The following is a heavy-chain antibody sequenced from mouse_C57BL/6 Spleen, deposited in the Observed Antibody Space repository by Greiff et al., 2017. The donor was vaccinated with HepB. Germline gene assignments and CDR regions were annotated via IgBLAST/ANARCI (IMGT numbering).Heavy chain of an antibody. Sequence: VQLKQPGAELVKPGASVKMSCKASGYTFTSYWITWVKQRPGQGLEWIGDIYPGSGSTNYNEKFKSKATLTVDTSSSTAYMQLSSLTSEDSAVYYCARGGSSYLAWFAYWGQGTLVTVSA. CDR3: ARGGSSYLAWFAY. D-gene: IGHD1-1*01. CDR2: IYPGSGST. V-gene: IGHV1-55*01. J-gene: IGHJ3*01. CDR1: GYTFTSYW.